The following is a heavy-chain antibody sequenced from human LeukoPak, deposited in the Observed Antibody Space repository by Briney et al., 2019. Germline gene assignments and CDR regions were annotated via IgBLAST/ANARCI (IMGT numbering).Heavy chain of an antibody. V-gene: IGHV3-66*01. J-gene: IGHJ5*02. CDR3: ARDARHSAAWFDP. Sequence: GGSLGLSCAASGLDVNSNYMNWVRQAPGKGLEWVSVIYTGGSTYYADSVKGRFTISRDDSKNTLFLQMNSLRAEDTAVYYCARDARHSAAWFDPWGQGTLVTVSS. CDR2: IYTGGST. CDR1: GLDVNSNY. D-gene: IGHD6-6*01.